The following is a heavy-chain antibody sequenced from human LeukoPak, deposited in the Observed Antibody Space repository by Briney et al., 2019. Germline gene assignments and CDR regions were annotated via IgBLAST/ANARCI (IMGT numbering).Heavy chain of an antibody. D-gene: IGHD5-24*01. CDR1: GDSISSGGYY. CDR3: ASWTSYGSSWFDP. Sequence: PSETLSLTCTVSGDSISSGGYYRSWIRQHPGKGLEWIGYIYYSGSTYYNPSLKSRVTISVDTSKNQFSLKLSSVTAADTAVYYCASWTSYGSSWFDPWGQGTLVTVSS. CDR2: IYYSGST. V-gene: IGHV4-31*03. J-gene: IGHJ5*02.